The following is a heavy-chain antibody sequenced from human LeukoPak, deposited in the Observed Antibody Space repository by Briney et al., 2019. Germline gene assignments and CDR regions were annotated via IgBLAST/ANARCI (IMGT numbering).Heavy chain of an antibody. Sequence: ETLSLTCTVSGGSISSYYWSWIRQPPGKGLEWVSAISGSGGSTYYADSVKGRFTISRDNSKNTLYLQMNSLRAEDTAVYYCAKDTGSGSYYPLYFDYWGQGTLVTVSS. J-gene: IGHJ4*02. CDR3: AKDTGSGSYYPLYFDY. CDR2: ISGSGGST. V-gene: IGHV3-23*01. D-gene: IGHD3-10*01. CDR1: GGSISSYY.